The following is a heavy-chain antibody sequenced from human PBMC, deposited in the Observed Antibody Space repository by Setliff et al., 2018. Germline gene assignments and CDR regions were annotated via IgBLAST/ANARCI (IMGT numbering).Heavy chain of an antibody. J-gene: IGHJ5*02. CDR1: GYSISSGYY. V-gene: IGHV4-38-2*01. CDR3: ASSRGQLRYSYGPNWFDP. Sequence: SETLSLTCSVSGYSISSGYYWGWIRQPPGKGLEWIGSIYHNGNSYYNPSLKSRVTISVDTSKDQLSLKLNSVTAADTAVYYCASSRGQLRYSYGPNWFDPWGQGTLVTVPQ. D-gene: IGHD5-18*01. CDR2: IYHNGNS.